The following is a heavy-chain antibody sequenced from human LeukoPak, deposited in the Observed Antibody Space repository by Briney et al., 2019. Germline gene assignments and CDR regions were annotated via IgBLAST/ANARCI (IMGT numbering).Heavy chain of an antibody. CDR3: ARHPFQYPFDH. Sequence: KTSETLSLTCTVSGGSISSYYWSWIRQPPGKGLEWIGYIYHSGHTMSNPSLKSRVSLSLDTSNNQFSLKLSSVTAADTAVYYCARHPFQYPFDHWGQGTVVSVSS. CDR1: GGSISSYY. D-gene: IGHD4-4*01. J-gene: IGHJ5*02. CDR2: IYHSGHT. V-gene: IGHV4-59*08.